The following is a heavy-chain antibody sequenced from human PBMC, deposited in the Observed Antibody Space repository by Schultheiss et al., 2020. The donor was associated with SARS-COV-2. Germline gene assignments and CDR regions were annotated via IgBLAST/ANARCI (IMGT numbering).Heavy chain of an antibody. Sequence: GESLKISCAASGFTFSSYWMHWVRQAPGKGLVWVSRINSDGSSTSYADSVKGRFTISRDNSKNTLYLQMNSLRAEDTAVYYCAKADSSIYYYYGMDVWGQGTTVTVSS. V-gene: IGHV3-74*01. CDR3: AKADSSIYYYYGMDV. J-gene: IGHJ6*02. CDR1: GFTFSSYW. CDR2: INSDGSST. D-gene: IGHD6-13*01.